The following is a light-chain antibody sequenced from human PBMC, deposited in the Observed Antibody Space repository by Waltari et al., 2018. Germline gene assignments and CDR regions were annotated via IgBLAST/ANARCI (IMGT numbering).Light chain of an antibody. CDR2: EVS. CDR3: SSYVANNNPV. J-gene: IGLJ2*01. V-gene: IGLV2-8*01. Sequence: QSALPQPPSASGSPGPSVTIPCTGTSSDVGGYNFDSWYQHPPGKAPRLIISEVSGRPSGVPDRFSGSKSGNTASLTVSGLQAEDEADYYCSSYVANNNPVFGGGTKLTVL. CDR1: SSDVGGYNF.